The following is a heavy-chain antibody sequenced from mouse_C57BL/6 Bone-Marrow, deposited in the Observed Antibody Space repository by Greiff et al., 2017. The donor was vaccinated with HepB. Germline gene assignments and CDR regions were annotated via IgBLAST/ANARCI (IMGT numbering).Heavy chain of an antibody. Sequence: EVKLVESGGGLVKPGGSLKLSCAASGFTFSDYGMHWVRQAPEKGLEWVAYISSGSSTIYYADTVKGRFTISRDNAKNTLFLQMTSLRSEDTAMYYCARQAYYSNYDAMGYWGQGTSVTVSS. CDR3: ARQAYYSNYDAMGY. CDR2: ISSGSSTI. J-gene: IGHJ4*01. CDR1: GFTFSDYG. V-gene: IGHV5-17*01. D-gene: IGHD2-5*01.